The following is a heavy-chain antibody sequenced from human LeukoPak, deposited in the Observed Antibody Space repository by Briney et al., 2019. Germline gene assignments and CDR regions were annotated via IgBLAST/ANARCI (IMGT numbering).Heavy chain of an antibody. V-gene: IGHV3-30*02. Sequence: PGGSLRLSCAASGFTFSSYGMHWARQALGKGLEWVAFIRYDGSNKYYADSVKDRFTISRDNSKNTLYLQMNSLRAEDTAVYYCAKETLFDYWGQGTLVTVSS. CDR3: AKETLFDY. CDR1: GFTFSSYG. CDR2: IRYDGSNK. J-gene: IGHJ4*02.